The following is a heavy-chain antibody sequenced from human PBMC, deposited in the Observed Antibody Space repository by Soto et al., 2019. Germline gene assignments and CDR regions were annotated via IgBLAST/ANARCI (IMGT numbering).Heavy chain of an antibody. CDR3: ARLCFEYDTSTVYYNVLHSYEVYF. CDR1: GYSFIDYW. D-gene: IGHD3-9*01. J-gene: IGHJ1*01. Sequence: PGEALKISCEGSGYSFIDYWTGWVRQVPGKSLEWMGVIYPGDSDTRYSPSFQGHVTISADKSVSTAYLQWSTLKASDSAKYYCARLCFEYDTSTVYYNVLHSYEVYF. V-gene: IGHV5-51*01. CDR2: IYPGDSDT.